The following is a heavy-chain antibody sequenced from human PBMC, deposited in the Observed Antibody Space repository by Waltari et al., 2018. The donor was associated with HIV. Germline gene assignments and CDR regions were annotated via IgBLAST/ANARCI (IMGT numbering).Heavy chain of an antibody. J-gene: IGHJ3*02. D-gene: IGHD1-1*01. CDR1: GFTCSSYG. CDR3: ARDGTYNWNAGGAFDI. CDR2: IWYDGSNK. Sequence: QVQLVESGRCVVQPGASMRLYCAASGFTCSSYGMHWVRTAPGKGLEWVAVIWYDGSNKYYADSVKGRFTISRDNSKNTLYLQMNSLRAEDTAVYYCARDGTYNWNAGGAFDIWGQGTMVTVSS. V-gene: IGHV3-33*01.